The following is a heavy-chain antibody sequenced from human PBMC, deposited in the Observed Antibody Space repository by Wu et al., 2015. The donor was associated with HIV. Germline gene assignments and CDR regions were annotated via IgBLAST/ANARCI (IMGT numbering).Heavy chain of an antibody. CDR3: ARDWQFHVIFDDYYIDA. CDR1: GYSFTDYY. V-gene: IGHV1-2*02. Sequence: QVQLMQSRSEVKKSGASVSVSCKASGYSFTDYYLHWVRQAPGQGLQWMGWINPESGDTNYARAFRGRITMTRDTSINTAYMMLTGLRSNDTAVYFCARDWQFHVIFDDYYIDAWGKGTTVVVSS. J-gene: IGHJ6*03. CDR2: INPESGDT. D-gene: IGHD3-9*01.